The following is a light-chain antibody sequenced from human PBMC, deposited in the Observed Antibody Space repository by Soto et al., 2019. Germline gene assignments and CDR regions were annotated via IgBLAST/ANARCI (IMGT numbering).Light chain of an antibody. J-gene: IGKJ4*01. CDR2: DAS. V-gene: IGKV3-11*01. CDR3: QQRSNWPPEGLT. CDR1: QSVSSY. Sequence: EIVLTHSPATLSLSPGERATLSCRASQSVSSYLAWYQQKPGQAPRLLIYDASNRATGIPARFSGSGSGTDFTLTISSLEPEDFAVYYCQQRSNWPPEGLTFGGGTKVEIK.